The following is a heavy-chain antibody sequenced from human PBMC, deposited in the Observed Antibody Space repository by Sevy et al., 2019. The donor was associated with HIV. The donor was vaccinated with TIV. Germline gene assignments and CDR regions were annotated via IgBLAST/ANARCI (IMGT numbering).Heavy chain of an antibody. CDR3: ARIKLSGWRLDY. D-gene: IGHD6-19*01. Sequence: SETLSLTCAVYGGSFSGYYWSWIRQPPGKGLEWIGEIDHGGSTKYNPSLKSRVTISVGTSKNQFSLKLNSVTAADTAVYYCARIKLSGWRLDYWGQGTLVTVSS. CDR1: GGSFSGYY. CDR2: IDHGGST. V-gene: IGHV4-34*01. J-gene: IGHJ4*02.